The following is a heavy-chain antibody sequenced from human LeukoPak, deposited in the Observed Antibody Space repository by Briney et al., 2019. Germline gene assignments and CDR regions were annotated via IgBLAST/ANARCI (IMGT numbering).Heavy chain of an antibody. CDR3: AGGYNYGAPFSS. CDR2: ISPYNGDT. CDR1: DDTFARYG. Sequence: ASVKVSCKASDDTFARYGISWVRQAPGQGLEWMGWISPYNGDTIYAQNLQGRVTMTTDTSTNTASMDLRSLRSDDTAVYYCAGGYNYGAPFSSWGPGTLVTVSS. V-gene: IGHV1-18*01. J-gene: IGHJ5*02. D-gene: IGHD5-18*01.